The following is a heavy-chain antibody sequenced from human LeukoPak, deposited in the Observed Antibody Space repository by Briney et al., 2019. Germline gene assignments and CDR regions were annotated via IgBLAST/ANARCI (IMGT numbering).Heavy chain of an antibody. CDR1: GYSFTNYW. CDR3: ARHAGHTYSDY. J-gene: IGHJ4*02. CDR2: IYPGDSDT. Sequence: GGSLKISCKGSGYSFTNYWIGWVRQMPGKGLEWMGIIYPGDSDTRYSPSFHGQVAILADKSINTAYLQWSSLKASDTAMYYCARHAGHTYSDYWGQGTLVTVSS. V-gene: IGHV5-51*01. D-gene: IGHD5-18*01.